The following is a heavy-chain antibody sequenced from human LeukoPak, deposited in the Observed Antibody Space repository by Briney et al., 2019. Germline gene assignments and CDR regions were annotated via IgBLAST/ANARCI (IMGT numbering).Heavy chain of an antibody. Sequence: GGSLRLSGAASGFTFSSYAMSWVRQAPGKGLEWVSAISGSGGSTYYADSVKGRFTISRDNSKNTLYLQMNSLRAEDTAVYYCATISGEGRDYWGQGTLVTVSS. CDR3: ATISGEGRDY. CDR2: ISGSGGST. D-gene: IGHD3-3*01. J-gene: IGHJ4*02. CDR1: GFTFSSYA. V-gene: IGHV3-23*01.